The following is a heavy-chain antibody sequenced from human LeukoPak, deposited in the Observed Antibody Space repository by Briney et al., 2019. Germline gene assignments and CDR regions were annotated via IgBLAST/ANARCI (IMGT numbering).Heavy chain of an antibody. CDR2: ITTGTNIE. Sequence: GGSLRLSCAASGFILSDHYMTWIRQAPGKGLEWVSYITTGTNIEYYADSVKGRFTVSWDNGKNSLELVMNSLRDEDTAVYYCARDREYSGYGGWFDLWGQGTLVTVSS. CDR3: ARDREYSGYGGWFDL. D-gene: IGHD5-12*01. CDR1: GFILSDHY. V-gene: IGHV3-11*04. J-gene: IGHJ5*02.